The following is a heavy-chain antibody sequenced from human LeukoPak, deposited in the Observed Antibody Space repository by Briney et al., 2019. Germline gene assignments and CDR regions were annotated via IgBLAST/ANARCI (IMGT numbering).Heavy chain of an antibody. V-gene: IGHV3-30*18. J-gene: IGHJ4*02. CDR1: GFTFNSYG. CDR3: AKDGQRGGYYKGCDY. Sequence: GGSLRLSCAASGFTFNSYGMYWVRQAPGKGLEWVAVISYDGSNKYYADSVKGRFTISRDNSENTLYLQMNSLRAEDTAVYYCAKDGQRGGYYKGCDYWGQGTLVTVSS. CDR2: ISYDGSNK. D-gene: IGHD5-24*01.